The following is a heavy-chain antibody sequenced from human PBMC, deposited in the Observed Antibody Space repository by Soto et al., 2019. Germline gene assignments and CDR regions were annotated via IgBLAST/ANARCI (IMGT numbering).Heavy chain of an antibody. Sequence: GGSLRLSCAASGFTFSSYGMHWVRQAPGKGLEWVAVISYDGSNKYYADSVKGRFTISRDNSKNTLYLQMNSLRAEDTAVYYCAKDRHSSGHGLFDYWGQGTPVTVSS. D-gene: IGHD3-22*01. CDR2: ISYDGSNK. V-gene: IGHV3-30*18. J-gene: IGHJ4*02. CDR1: GFTFSSYG. CDR3: AKDRHSSGHGLFDY.